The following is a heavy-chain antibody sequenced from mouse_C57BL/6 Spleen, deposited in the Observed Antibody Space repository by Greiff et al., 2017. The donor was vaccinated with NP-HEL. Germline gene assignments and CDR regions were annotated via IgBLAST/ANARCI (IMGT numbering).Heavy chain of an antibody. Sequence: VQLQQPGAELVMPGASVKLSCMASGYTFTSYWMHWVKQRPGQGLEWIGEIDPSDSYTNYNQKFKGKSTLTVDKSSSTAYMQLSSLTSEDSAVYYCARGGFLLFDYWGQGTTLTVSS. CDR3: ARGGFLLFDY. CDR2: IDPSDSYT. V-gene: IGHV1-69*01. J-gene: IGHJ2*01. CDR1: GYTFTSYW.